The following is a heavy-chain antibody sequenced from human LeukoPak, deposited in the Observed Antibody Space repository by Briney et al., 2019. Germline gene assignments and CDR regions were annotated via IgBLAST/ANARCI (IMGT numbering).Heavy chain of an antibody. V-gene: IGHV6-1*01. CDR2: TYYTSKWYN. Sequence: SQTLSLTCAISGDSVSSNSAAWNWIRQSPSRGLEWLGRTYYTSKWYNDYAVSVKSRITINPDTSKNQFSLNLTSVTAADTAVYYCARGAFDLWGRGTLVTVSS. CDR1: GDSVSSNSAA. CDR3: ARGAFDL. J-gene: IGHJ2*01.